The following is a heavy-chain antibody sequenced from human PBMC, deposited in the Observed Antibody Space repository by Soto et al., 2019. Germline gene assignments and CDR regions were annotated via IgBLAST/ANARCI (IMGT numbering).Heavy chain of an antibody. CDR3: AGVVILVPTASTKSDYHMDV. CDR1: GGTFSNYA. D-gene: IGHD2-2*01. J-gene: IGHJ6*02. CDR2: IIPIVGTG. Sequence: QVQLVQSGAEVRKPGSSVTVSCKASGGTFSNYAISWVRQAPGQGLGWMGGIIPIVGTGSYAQKFQGRVTINAEEPTTTAYRGLSSLRFEDTAVYYCAGVVILVPTASTKSDYHMDVWGPGTTVNVS. V-gene: IGHV1-69*01.